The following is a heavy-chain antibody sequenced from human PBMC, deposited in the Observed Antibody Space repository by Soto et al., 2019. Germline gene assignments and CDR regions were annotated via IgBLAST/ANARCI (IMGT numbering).Heavy chain of an antibody. Sequence: QSQTLSLTCAVYGGSFSGYYWSWIRQPPGKGLEWIGEINHSGSTNYNPSLKSRVTISVDTSKNQFSLKLSSVTAADTAVYYCAEGVVEVGYFDYWGQGTLVTVSS. V-gene: IGHV4-34*01. J-gene: IGHJ4*02. CDR1: GGSFSGYY. D-gene: IGHD2-15*01. CDR3: AEGVVEVGYFDY. CDR2: INHSGST.